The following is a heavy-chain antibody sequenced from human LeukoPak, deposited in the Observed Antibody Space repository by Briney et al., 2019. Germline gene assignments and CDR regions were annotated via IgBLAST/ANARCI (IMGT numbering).Heavy chain of an antibody. V-gene: IGHV3-23*01. J-gene: IGHJ6*02. Sequence: GGSLRLSCAASGFTSSSYAMSWVRQAPGKGLEWVSAISSSGGSTYYADSVKGRFTIPRDNSINTLYLQMSSLRAEDAAVYYCAKSGGLSGSGRLGMDVWGQGTTVTVSS. D-gene: IGHD3-10*01. CDR2: ISSSGGST. CDR3: AKSGGLSGSGRLGMDV. CDR1: GFTSSSYA.